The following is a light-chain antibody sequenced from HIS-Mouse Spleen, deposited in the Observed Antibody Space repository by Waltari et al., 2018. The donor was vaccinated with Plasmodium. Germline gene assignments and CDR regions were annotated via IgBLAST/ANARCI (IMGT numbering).Light chain of an antibody. CDR2: GAS. CDR3: QQYNNWSFT. CDR1: QSVCSN. Sequence: EIVMTQSPATLSVSPGERATLSCRASQSVCSNLAWYQQKPGQAPRRLIYGASTRATGIPARFSGSGSGTEFTLTISSLQSEDFAVYYCQQYNNWSFTFGPGTKVDIK. V-gene: IGKV3-15*01. J-gene: IGKJ3*01.